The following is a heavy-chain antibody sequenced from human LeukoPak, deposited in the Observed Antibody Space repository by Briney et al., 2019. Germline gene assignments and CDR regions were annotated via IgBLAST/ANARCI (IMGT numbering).Heavy chain of an antibody. V-gene: IGHV1-69*05. CDR3: ARNQGYCCSTSCYIDNWFDP. CDR2: IIPIFGTA. J-gene: IGHJ5*02. D-gene: IGHD2-2*02. CDR1: GGTFSSYA. Sequence: SVKVSCKASGGTFSSYAISWVRQAPGQGLEWMGGIIPIFGTANYAQKFQGRVTITTDESTSTAYMELSSLRSEDTAVYYCARNQGYCCSTSCYIDNWFDPWGQGTLVTVSS.